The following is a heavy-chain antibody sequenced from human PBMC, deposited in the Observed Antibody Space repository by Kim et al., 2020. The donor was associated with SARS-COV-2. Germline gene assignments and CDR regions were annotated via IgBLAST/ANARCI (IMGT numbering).Heavy chain of an antibody. V-gene: IGHV3-66*01. CDR3: ARESYDYFDS. D-gene: IGHD5-12*01. Sequence: GDTYYEDAGKGGCTISRDKAKNTLYLQINSLRADDTAVYYCARESYDYFDSWGQGTLVTVSS. CDR2: GDT. J-gene: IGHJ4*02.